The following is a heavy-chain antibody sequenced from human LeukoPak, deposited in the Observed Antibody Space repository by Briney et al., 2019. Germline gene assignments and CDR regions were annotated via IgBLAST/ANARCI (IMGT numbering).Heavy chain of an antibody. D-gene: IGHD6-13*01. Sequence: SETLSLTCIVSGGSISSYYWSWIRQPPGKGLEWIGYIYYSGSTNYNFSLKSRVTISVDASKNQFSLKLTSVTAADTAVYYCARLGKYSSSWYYFDYWGQGILVTASS. J-gene: IGHJ4*02. CDR2: IYYSGST. CDR1: GGSISSYY. CDR3: ARLGKYSSSWYYFDY. V-gene: IGHV4-59*01.